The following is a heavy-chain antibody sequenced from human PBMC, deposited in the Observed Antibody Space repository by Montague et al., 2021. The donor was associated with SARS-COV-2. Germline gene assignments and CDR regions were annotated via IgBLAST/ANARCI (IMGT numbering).Heavy chain of an antibody. J-gene: IGHJ6*03. CDR2: INNRGNT. V-gene: IGHV4-39*01. CDR3: VRVTHPRSAWPYYMDV. Sequence: TLSLTCTVSGDSISSSSYYWGWIRQPPGKGLEWIGSINNRGNTYNNPSLRSRVSISVDTSRNQFSLNVRSVTAADTGLFYCVRVTHPRSAWPYYMDVWGKGTTVTV. D-gene: IGHD4-11*01. CDR1: GDSISSSSYY.